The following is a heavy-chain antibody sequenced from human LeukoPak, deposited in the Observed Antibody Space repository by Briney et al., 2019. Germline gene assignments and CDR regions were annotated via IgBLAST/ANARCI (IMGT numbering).Heavy chain of an antibody. V-gene: IGHV3-21*01. CDR3: ASGITIFGVVINAFDI. D-gene: IGHD3-3*01. CDR1: GFTFSSYS. CDR2: ISSSSSYI. Sequence: GGSLRLSCAASGFTFSSYSMNWVRQAPGKGLEWVSSISSSSSYIYYADSVKGRFTISRDNAKNSLYLQMNSLRAEDTAVYYCASGITIFGVVINAFDIWGQGKMVTVSS. J-gene: IGHJ3*02.